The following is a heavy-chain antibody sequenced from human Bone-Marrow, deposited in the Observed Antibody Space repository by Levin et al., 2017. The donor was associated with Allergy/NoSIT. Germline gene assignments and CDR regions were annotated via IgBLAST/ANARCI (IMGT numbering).Heavy chain of an antibody. V-gene: IGHV3-23*01. CDR2: ISSSGST. D-gene: IGHD2-15*01. Sequence: PGGSLRLSCAASGFTFTSYSMTWVRQAPGKGLQWVSSISSSGSTFYTDAVKGRFTISKDNSKNIVFLQMDSLRAEDAALYYCARGWPLDYWGQGTLVTVSS. CDR1: GFTFTSYS. CDR3: ARGWPLDY. J-gene: IGHJ4*02.